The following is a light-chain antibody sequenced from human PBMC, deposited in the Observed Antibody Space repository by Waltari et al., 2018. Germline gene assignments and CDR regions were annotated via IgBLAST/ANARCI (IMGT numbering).Light chain of an antibody. V-gene: IGLV1-40*01. CDR1: SSNIGAGYD. J-gene: IGLJ2*01. CDR2: RDD. CDR3: QSFDRDLNAVL. Sequence: QSVLTQPPSVSGAPGQSVTISCTGSSSNIGAGYDVHWYQQIPGSAPKVLIYRDDNRPSGVPGRFSGSKSGTSASLSVTGLHVEDEADYFCQSFDRDLNAVLFGGGAKLTVL.